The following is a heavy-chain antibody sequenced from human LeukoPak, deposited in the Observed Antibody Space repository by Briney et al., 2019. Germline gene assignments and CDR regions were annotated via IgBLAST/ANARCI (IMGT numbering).Heavy chain of an antibody. J-gene: IGHJ4*02. CDR3: ARGRDSGSFLIDY. CDR1: GFTFSDYA. V-gene: IGHV3-30*04. CDR2: ISYDGSWM. Sequence: GGSLRLSCAASGFTFSDYAMPWVRQAPGKGLEWVAVISYDGSWMYYADSVKGRFTVSRDNSKSTLYLQMDSPRVEDTAVNFCARGRDSGSFLIDYWGQGTLVTVSS. D-gene: IGHD3-10*01.